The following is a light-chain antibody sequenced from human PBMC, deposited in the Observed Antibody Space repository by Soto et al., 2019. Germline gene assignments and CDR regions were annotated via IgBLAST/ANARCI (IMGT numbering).Light chain of an antibody. CDR1: QSVSSSY. J-gene: IGKJ1*01. CDR3: QQYGSSPRGT. V-gene: IGKV3-20*01. Sequence: EIVLTQSPGTLSLSPGERATLSCRVSQSVSSSYLAWYQQKPGQAPRLLIYGASSRATGIPDRFSGSGSGTDFTLTISRLEPEDFAVYYCQQYGSSPRGTFGQGTKVEIK. CDR2: GAS.